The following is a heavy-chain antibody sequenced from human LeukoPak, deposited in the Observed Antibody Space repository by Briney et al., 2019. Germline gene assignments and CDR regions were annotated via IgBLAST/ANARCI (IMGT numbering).Heavy chain of an antibody. CDR3: ARIARYSSSWYWFDP. CDR2: IDWDDDK. D-gene: IGHD6-13*01. J-gene: IGHJ5*02. Sequence: ESGPALVKPTQTLTLTCTFSGFSLSTSGMCVSWIRQPPGKALEWLALIDWDDDKYYSTSLKTRLTISKDTSKNQVVLTMTNMDPVGTATYYCARIARYSSSWYWFDPWGQGTLVTVSS. V-gene: IGHV2-70*01. CDR1: GFSLSTSGMC.